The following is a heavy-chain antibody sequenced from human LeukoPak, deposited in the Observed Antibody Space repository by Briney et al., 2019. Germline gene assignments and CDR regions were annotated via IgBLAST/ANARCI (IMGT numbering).Heavy chain of an antibody. CDR3: ARGVRGVIVY. V-gene: IGHV6-1*01. CDR1: GDSVSSNSAT. J-gene: IGHJ4*02. D-gene: IGHD3-10*01. Sequence: SQTLSLTCAISGDSVSSNSATWSWIRQSPSRGLEWLGRAYYRSKWYNDYAVSVESRVTINPDTSKNQFSLQLNSVAPEDTAVYYCARGVRGVIVYWGQGTLVTVSS. CDR2: AYYRSKWYN.